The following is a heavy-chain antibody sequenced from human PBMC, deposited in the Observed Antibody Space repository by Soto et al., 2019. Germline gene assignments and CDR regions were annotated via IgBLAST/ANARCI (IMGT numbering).Heavy chain of an antibody. D-gene: IGHD5-12*01. V-gene: IGHV3-33*01. J-gene: IGHJ4*02. Sequence: QVQLVESGGGVVQPGRSLRLSCVASGLTFSTQGMHGVRQAPGKGLEWVGVIYNDGSTTYYADSVKGRFTISRDNSKNTLYLQMNSLRAEDTAVYYCARNPSGVDIASTKDWGQGTLVTVSS. CDR3: ARNPSGVDIASTKD. CDR2: IYNDGSTT. CDR1: GLTFSTQG.